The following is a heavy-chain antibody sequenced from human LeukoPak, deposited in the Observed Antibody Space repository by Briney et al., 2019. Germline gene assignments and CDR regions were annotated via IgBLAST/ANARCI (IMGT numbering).Heavy chain of an antibody. J-gene: IGHJ4*02. CDR3: ARMDSSSSAGRAIDY. Sequence: ASVKVSCKTSGYTFTSYDINWVRQATGQGLEWMGWMNPNSGNTGYAQKFQGRVTITRNTSISTAYMVLSSLRSEDTAVYYCARMDSSSSAGRAIDYWGQGTLVTVSS. V-gene: IGHV1-8*03. CDR1: GYTFTSYD. CDR2: MNPNSGNT. D-gene: IGHD6-6*01.